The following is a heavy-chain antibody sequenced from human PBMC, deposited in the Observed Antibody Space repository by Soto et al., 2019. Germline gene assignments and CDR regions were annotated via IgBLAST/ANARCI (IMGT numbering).Heavy chain of an antibody. CDR2: ISSSSSTI. CDR1: GFTFTSYA. CDR3: ARGNYDILTGYYRSGLPTYYYYYGMDV. D-gene: IGHD3-9*01. V-gene: IGHV3-48*01. Sequence: PGGSLRLSCAASGFTFTSYAIHWVRQAPGKGLEWVSYISSSSSTIYYADSVKGRFTISRDNSKNTLYLQMNSLRAEDTAVYYCARGNYDILTGYYRSGLPTYYYYYGMDVWGQGTTVTVSS. J-gene: IGHJ6*02.